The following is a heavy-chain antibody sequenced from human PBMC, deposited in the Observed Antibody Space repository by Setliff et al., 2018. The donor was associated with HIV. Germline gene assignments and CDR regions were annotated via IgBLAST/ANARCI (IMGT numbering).Heavy chain of an antibody. Sequence: GESLKISCSASGFKFSSYAMHWVRQAPGKGLEYVSAITSNMDSTYYGDSVKGRFTISRDNSKNTLYLQMTSLRADDTAIYYCVKDRTDILTGYGDHWGQGTQVTVSS. CDR2: ITSNMDST. CDR1: GFKFSSYA. V-gene: IGHV3-64D*09. D-gene: IGHD3-9*01. CDR3: VKDRTDILTGYGDH. J-gene: IGHJ4*02.